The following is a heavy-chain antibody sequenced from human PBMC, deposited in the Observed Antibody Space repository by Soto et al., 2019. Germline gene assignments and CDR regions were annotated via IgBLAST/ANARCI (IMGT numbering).Heavy chain of an antibody. CDR2: INTNTGNP. J-gene: IGHJ6*02. D-gene: IGHD3-22*01. Sequence: QVQLVQSGSELKKPGASVKGSCKASGYTFTSYAMNWVRQAPGQGLEWMGWINTNTGNPTYAQGFTGRFVFSLDTSVSTAYLQICSLKAEDTAVYYCARDVYYYDSSGYYPLYYYGMDVWGQGTTVTVSS. CDR3: ARDVYYYDSSGYYPLYYYGMDV. CDR1: GYTFTSYA. V-gene: IGHV7-4-1*01.